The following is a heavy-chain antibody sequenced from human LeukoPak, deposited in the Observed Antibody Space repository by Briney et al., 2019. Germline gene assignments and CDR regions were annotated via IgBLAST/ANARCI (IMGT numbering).Heavy chain of an antibody. CDR1: GFTFSSYA. CDR2: ISGSGGST. Sequence: PGGSLRLSCAASGFTFSSYAMSWIRQAPGKGLEWVSAISGSGGSTYYADSVKGRFTISRDNSKNTLYLQMNSLRAEDTAVYYCAKVDYGDSLSFDYWGQGTLVTVSS. V-gene: IGHV3-23*01. D-gene: IGHD4-17*01. J-gene: IGHJ4*02. CDR3: AKVDYGDSLSFDY.